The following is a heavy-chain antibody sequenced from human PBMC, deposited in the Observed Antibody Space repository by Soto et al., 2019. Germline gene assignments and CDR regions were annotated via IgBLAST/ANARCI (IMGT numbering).Heavy chain of an antibody. CDR1: GFTFSSYG. J-gene: IGHJ4*02. CDR2: ISDTGSSH. Sequence: GGSLRLSCVGSGFTFSSYGMHWVRQAPGKGLECVAVISDTGSSHYYAASVEGRFTISRENSKNTLSLHMDRLRVEDTAVYYSAKDRGGDCPDNSCYFGADYWGQGTPVTVS. CDR3: AKDRGGDCPDNSCYFGADY. D-gene: IGHD2-2*01. V-gene: IGHV3-30*18.